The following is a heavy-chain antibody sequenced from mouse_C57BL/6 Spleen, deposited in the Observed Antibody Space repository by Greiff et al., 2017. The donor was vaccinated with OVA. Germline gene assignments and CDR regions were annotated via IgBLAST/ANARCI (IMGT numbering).Heavy chain of an antibody. CDR1: GFTFSSYA. Sequence: EVQGVESGGGLVKPGGSLKLSCAASGFTFSSYAMSWVRQTPEKRLAWVATISDGGSYTYYPDNVKGRFTISRDNAKNNLYLQMSHLKAEDTAMYYCASLNWDVNYWGQGTTLTVSS. V-gene: IGHV5-4*01. D-gene: IGHD4-1*01. J-gene: IGHJ2*01. CDR3: ASLNWDVNY. CDR2: ISDGGSYT.